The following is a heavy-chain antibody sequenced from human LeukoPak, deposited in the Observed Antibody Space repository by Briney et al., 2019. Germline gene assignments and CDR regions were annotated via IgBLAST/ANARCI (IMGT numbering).Heavy chain of an antibody. CDR1: GFTFSSYA. J-gene: IGHJ6*03. D-gene: IGHD6-13*01. Sequence: GGSLRLSCAASGFTFSSYAMHWVRQAPGKGLEWVAVISYDGSNKYYADSVKGRFTISRDNSKNTLYLQMNSLRAEDTAVYYCAKVGEQQLVPSPPQDYYYMDVWGKGTTVTVSS. V-gene: IGHV3-30*04. CDR2: ISYDGSNK. CDR3: AKVGEQQLVPSPPQDYYYMDV.